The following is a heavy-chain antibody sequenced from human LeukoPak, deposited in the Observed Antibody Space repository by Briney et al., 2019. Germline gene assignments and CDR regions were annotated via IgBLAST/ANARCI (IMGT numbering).Heavy chain of an antibody. Sequence: ASVKVSCKASGYTFTSYAVTWVRQAPGQGLEWMGWINVANGDTNYAQTFQGRVTMTADTSTSTAYMELRSLTSDDTAVYYCARGRFPGSGSYYNSFDYYGQGTLVTVSS. CDR2: INVANGDT. J-gene: IGHJ4*02. CDR3: ARGRFPGSGSYYNSFDY. CDR1: GYTFTSYA. D-gene: IGHD3-10*01. V-gene: IGHV1-18*01.